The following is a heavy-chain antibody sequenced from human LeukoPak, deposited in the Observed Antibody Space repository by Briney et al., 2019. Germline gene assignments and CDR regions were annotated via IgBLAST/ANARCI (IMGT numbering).Heavy chain of an antibody. CDR2: IFHAGLI. Sequence: SETLSLTCAVSGGCISDNRWWSWVRQSPGRGLEWIGEIFHAGLINYNPSLKSRLTISMDKSKNQFSLKLSSVTAADTAVYYCATQVPYYVEFWGQGTLVTVSS. CDR3: ATQVPYYVEF. V-gene: IGHV4-4*02. J-gene: IGHJ4*02. CDR1: GGCISDNRW.